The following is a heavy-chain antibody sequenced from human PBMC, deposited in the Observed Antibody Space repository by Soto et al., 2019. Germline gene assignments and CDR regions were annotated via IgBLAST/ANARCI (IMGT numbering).Heavy chain of an antibody. D-gene: IGHD2-15*01. CDR1: GFTFSSYA. CDR2: VSIGGST. Sequence: GGSLRLCCAAYGFTFSSYAMGWVRQGPRKGLEWVAVVSIGGSTHYADSVRGRFTISRDNSKNTLSLQMNSLTAEDTAVYFCAKRRGAGGHFDYWGQGALVTVSS. V-gene: IGHV3-23*01. J-gene: IGHJ4*02. CDR3: AKRRGAGGHFDY.